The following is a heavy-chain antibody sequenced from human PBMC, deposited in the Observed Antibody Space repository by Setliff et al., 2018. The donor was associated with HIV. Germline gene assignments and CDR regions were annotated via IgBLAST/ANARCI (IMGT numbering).Heavy chain of an antibody. Sequence: ASVKVSCKASGYTFSLYTISWVRQAPGQGLEWMGWISPYNGKTNYAQTLQGRVTMTTDTSTSTAYMELRSLRSDDTAVYYCARTDYGGNSGGNYFDYWGQGSLVTVSS. J-gene: IGHJ4*02. CDR1: GYTFSLYT. D-gene: IGHD4-17*01. CDR3: ARTDYGGNSGGNYFDY. V-gene: IGHV1-18*01. CDR2: ISPYNGKT.